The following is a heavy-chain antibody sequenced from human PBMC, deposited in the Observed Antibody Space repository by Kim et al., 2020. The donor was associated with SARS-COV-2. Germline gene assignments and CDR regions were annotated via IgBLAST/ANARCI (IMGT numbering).Heavy chain of an antibody. J-gene: IGHJ4*02. CDR3: ARVSLGSSSWYYFDY. Sequence: GGSLRLSCAASGFTFSDYYMSWIRQAPGKGLEWVSYISSSIDYTNYADSLQGRFTISRDNAKNSLSLQMNSLRADDTAVYYCARVSLGSSSWYYFDYWGQGTLVTVSS. V-gene: IGHV3-11*05. D-gene: IGHD6-13*01. CDR1: GFTFSDYY. CDR2: ISSSIDYT.